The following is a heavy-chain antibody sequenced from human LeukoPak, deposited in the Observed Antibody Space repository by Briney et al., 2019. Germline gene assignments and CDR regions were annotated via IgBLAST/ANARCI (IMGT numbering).Heavy chain of an antibody. V-gene: IGHV3-66*02. J-gene: IGHJ4*02. D-gene: IGHD3-22*01. CDR2: IYSGGST. CDR3: ARMAPDNYDSSGYPAEGN. Sequence: GGSLRLSYAASGFTVSSNYMGWVRQAPGKGLEWVSVIYSGGSTYYADSVKGRFTISRDYSKNTLFIQMNSLRAEDTAVYYCARMAPDNYDSSGYPAEGNWGQGTLVTVSS. CDR1: GFTVSSNY.